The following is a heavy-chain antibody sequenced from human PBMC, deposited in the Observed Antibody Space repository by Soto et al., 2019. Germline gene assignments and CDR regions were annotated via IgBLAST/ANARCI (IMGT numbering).Heavy chain of an antibody. J-gene: IGHJ5*02. Sequence: QVQLVQSGAEVKKPGASVKVSCKASGYTFTSSYIHWVGQAPGQGLEWMGIINPSGGSTTYAQKFQGRVTMTRDTSTSTVYMEVSSLRSEDTAVYYCARDDSSSSRFDPWGQGTLVTVSS. CDR2: INPSGGST. CDR1: GYTFTSSY. D-gene: IGHD6-6*01. CDR3: ARDDSSSSRFDP. V-gene: IGHV1-46*01.